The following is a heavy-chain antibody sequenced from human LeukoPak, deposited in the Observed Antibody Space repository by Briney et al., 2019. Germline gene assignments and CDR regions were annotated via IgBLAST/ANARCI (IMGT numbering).Heavy chain of an antibody. J-gene: IGHJ3*02. D-gene: IGHD1-26*01. CDR3: TRQTYSGSVGAYFDI. CDR1: GFTVSSNY. Sequence: GGSLRLSCAASGFTVSSNYMSWVRQAPGKGLEWVSAISGSGGSTYYADSVKGRFTISRDNSKNTLYLQMNSLRAEDTAVYYCTRQTYSGSVGAYFDIWGQGTMVTVSS. V-gene: IGHV3-53*05. CDR2: ISGSGGST.